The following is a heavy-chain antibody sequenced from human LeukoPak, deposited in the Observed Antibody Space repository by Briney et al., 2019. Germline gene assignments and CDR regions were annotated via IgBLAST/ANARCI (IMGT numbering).Heavy chain of an antibody. Sequence: PGGSLRLSCAASGFTVSSNYMSWVRQAPGKGLEWVSVIYSGGSTYYADSVKGRFTISRDNSKNTLYLQMNSPRAEDTAVYYCARVRRRFGEFDPWGQGTLVTVSS. CDR3: ARVRRRFGEFDP. CDR1: GFTVSSNY. D-gene: IGHD3-10*01. CDR2: IYSGGST. J-gene: IGHJ5*02. V-gene: IGHV3-66*01.